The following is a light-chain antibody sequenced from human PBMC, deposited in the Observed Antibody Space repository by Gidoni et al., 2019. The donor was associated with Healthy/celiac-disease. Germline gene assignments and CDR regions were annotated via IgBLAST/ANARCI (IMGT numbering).Light chain of an antibody. CDR2: AAS. CDR1: QGMSNY. Sequence: DIQMTQSPSSLSASVGDRVTITCRASQGMSNYLAWYQQKQGKVPKLLIYAASTLQSGVPSRVSGRGAGTDFTLTISSLQPEDVATYYCQKYNSAPRTFGQXTKVEIK. J-gene: IGKJ1*01. CDR3: QKYNSAPRT. V-gene: IGKV1-27*01.